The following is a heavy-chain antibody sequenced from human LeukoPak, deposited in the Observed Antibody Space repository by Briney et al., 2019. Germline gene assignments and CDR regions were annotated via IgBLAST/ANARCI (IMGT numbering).Heavy chain of an antibody. Sequence: GGSLRLSCAASGFTFSSYSMNWVRQAPGKGLEWVPSISSSSSYIYYADSVKGRFTISRDNAKNSLYLQMNSLRAEDTAVHYCARLANFFRGVIEGYFDYWGQGTLVTVSS. V-gene: IGHV3-21*01. CDR2: ISSSSSYI. CDR1: GFTFSSYS. CDR3: ARLANFFRGVIEGYFDY. J-gene: IGHJ4*02. D-gene: IGHD3-10*01.